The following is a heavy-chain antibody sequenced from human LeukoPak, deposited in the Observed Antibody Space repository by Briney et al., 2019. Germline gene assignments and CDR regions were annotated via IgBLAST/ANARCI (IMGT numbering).Heavy chain of an antibody. J-gene: IGHJ4*02. V-gene: IGHV1-8*01. CDR2: VNPKSGNT. D-gene: IGHD3-10*01. CDR1: GYTFNNYD. Sequence: ASVKVSCKASGYTFNNYDVNWVRQASGQGLGWMGWVNPKSGNTGYAQSFQGRVTMTRNTSISTAYMELSSLGSEDTAVYYCARARENSYGSGTYRPCYFNCWGQGTLVTVSS. CDR3: ARARENSYGSGTYRPCYFNC.